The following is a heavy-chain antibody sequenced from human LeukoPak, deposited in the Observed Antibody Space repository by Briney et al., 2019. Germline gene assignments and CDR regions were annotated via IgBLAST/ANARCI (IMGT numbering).Heavy chain of an antibody. CDR1: GYTFTGYY. CDR3: ARDLGDYYDSSGYDY. V-gene: IGHV1-2*02. J-gene: IGHJ4*02. Sequence: ASVKVSCKASGYTFTGYYIHWVRQAPGQGLEWMGWINPNSGGTKYAKKFQGRVTMSRGTSISTAYMELSRLRSDDTAVYYCARDLGDYYDSSGYDYWGQGTLVTVSS. CDR2: INPNSGGT. D-gene: IGHD3-22*01.